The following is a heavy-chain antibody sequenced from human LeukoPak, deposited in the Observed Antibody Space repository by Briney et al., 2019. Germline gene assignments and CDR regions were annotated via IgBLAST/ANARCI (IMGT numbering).Heavy chain of an antibody. Sequence: PRGSLRLSCAASGFTFSSYEMNWVRQAPGKGLEWVSAIIGSGSSTYYADSVKGRFTISRDNSKNTLFLQMNSLRAEDTAVYYCAKDRAQQLVLDFWGQGTLVTVSS. V-gene: IGHV3-23*01. CDR2: IIGSGSST. CDR1: GFTFSSYE. J-gene: IGHJ4*02. D-gene: IGHD6-13*01. CDR3: AKDRAQQLVLDF.